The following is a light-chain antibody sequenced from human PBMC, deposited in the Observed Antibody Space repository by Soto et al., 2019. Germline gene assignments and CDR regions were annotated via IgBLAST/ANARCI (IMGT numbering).Light chain of an antibody. J-gene: IGLJ1*01. CDR1: SSNIGAGYD. CDR2: GNS. CDR3: QSYDSSLSGYV. V-gene: IGLV1-40*01. Sequence: QSVLTHPPSVSGAPGQRGTSSCTGSSSNIGAGYDVHWYQQLPGTAPKLLIYGNSNRPSGVPDRFSGSKSGTSASLAITGLQAEDEADYYCQSYDSSLSGYVFGTGTKVTVL.